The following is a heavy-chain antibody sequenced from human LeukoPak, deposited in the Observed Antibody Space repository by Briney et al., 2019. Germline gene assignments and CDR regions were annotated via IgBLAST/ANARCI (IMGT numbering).Heavy chain of an antibody. Sequence: GGSLRLSYAASGFTFSSYAMSWVRQAPGKGLEWVSAISGSGGSTYYADSVKGRFTISRDNSKNTLYLQMNSLRAEDTAVYYCAKFGSVVIITEFDYWGQGTLVTVSS. CDR2: ISGSGGST. J-gene: IGHJ4*02. CDR1: GFTFSSYA. CDR3: AKFGSVVIITEFDY. D-gene: IGHD3-10*01. V-gene: IGHV3-23*01.